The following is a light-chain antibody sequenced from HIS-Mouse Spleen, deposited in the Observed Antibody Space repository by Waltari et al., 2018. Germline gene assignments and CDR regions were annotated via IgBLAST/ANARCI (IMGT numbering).Light chain of an antibody. CDR2: DVS. CDR3: SSYTSSSFNVV. Sequence: QSALTQPASVSGSPGPSLTISCTGTSRDVGGYNYVSWYQHHPGKAPKLMIYDVSNRPSGVSNRFSGSKSGNTASLTISGLQAEDEADYYCSSYTSSSFNVVFGGGTKLTVL. CDR1: SRDVGGYNY. V-gene: IGLV2-14*03. J-gene: IGLJ2*01.